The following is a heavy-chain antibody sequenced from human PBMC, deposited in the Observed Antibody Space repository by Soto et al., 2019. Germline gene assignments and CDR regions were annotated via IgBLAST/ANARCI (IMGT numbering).Heavy chain of an antibody. CDR2: IIPIFGTA. Sequence: QVQLVQSGAEVKKPGSSVKVSCKASGGTFSSYAISWVRQAPGQGLEWMGGIIPIFGTANYAQKFQGRVTITAEESTNTARMELSSLRSEDMAVYYCGRDGYSSSWYSRYNWFDPWGQGPLVTVSS. CDR1: GGTFSSYA. J-gene: IGHJ5*02. V-gene: IGHV1-69*01. CDR3: GRDGYSSSWYSRYNWFDP. D-gene: IGHD6-13*01.